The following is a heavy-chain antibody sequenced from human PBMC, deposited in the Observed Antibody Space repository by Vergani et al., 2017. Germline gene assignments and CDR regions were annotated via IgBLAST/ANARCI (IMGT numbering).Heavy chain of an antibody. CDR2: IHNRGKT. CDR1: GYSIGSGFY. J-gene: IGHJ2*01. Sequence: QVRLEESGPGLVKPSETLSLTCSVSGYSIGSGFYWAWIRQSPGEGLQWLTSIHNRGKTYHNPSLKRRVSVSLDKSKNRISLNLTSVTDTDTAVYYCAISQGDYWYFDLWGPGSLVTVSS. D-gene: IGHD2-21*01. V-gene: IGHV4-38-2*01. CDR3: AISQGDYWYFDL.